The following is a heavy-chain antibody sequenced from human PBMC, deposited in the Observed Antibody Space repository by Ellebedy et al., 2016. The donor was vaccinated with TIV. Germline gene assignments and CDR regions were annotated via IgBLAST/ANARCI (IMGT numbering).Heavy chain of an antibody. CDR3: AKGSTIFGPFDN. J-gene: IGHJ4*02. CDR2: IKQDGSEI. V-gene: IGHV3-7*03. D-gene: IGHD3-3*01. Sequence: GGSLRLXCAASGFTFSNYWMSWVRQAPGKGLEWVANIKQDGSEIYYVNSVKGRFTISRDNAKNSLYLEMNSLRAEDTALYYCAKGSTIFGPFDNWGQGALVTVSS. CDR1: GFTFSNYW.